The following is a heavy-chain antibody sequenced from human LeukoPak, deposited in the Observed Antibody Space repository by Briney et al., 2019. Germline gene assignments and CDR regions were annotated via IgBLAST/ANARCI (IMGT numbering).Heavy chain of an antibody. J-gene: IGHJ3*02. D-gene: IGHD3-10*01. Sequence: SETLSLTCTVSGGSISTGGYYWAWIRQTPGKGLEWVGSFHYTGRTNYNPSLKSRVTISVDTSQNQFSLKLSSVTAADTAVYYCARLETGLLWFGDEGAFDIWGQGTMVTVSS. CDR2: FHYTGRT. V-gene: IGHV4-39*01. CDR3: ARLETGLLWFGDEGAFDI. CDR1: GGSISTGGYY.